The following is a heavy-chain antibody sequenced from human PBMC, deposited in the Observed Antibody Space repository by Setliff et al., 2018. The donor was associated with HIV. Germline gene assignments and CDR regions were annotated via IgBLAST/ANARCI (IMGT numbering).Heavy chain of an antibody. CDR1: GITFGNAW. V-gene: IGHV3-15*01. Sequence: GGSLRLSCAVSGITFGNAWMSWVRQAPGKGLEWVGRIKSKADGGATDYAAPVKGRFSISRDNTKNTVYLQMNSLRTDDTAIYYCAKDKYYDILTGYFTDWGQGTLVTVSS. J-gene: IGHJ4*02. CDR2: IKSKADGGAT. D-gene: IGHD3-9*01. CDR3: AKDKYYDILTGYFTD.